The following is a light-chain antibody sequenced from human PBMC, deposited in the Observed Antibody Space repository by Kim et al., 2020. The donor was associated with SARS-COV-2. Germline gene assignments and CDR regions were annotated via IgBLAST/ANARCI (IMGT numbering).Light chain of an antibody. Sequence: ASVGDRVIITCRASQSISSWLAWYQQKPGKAPKLLIYDASSLESGVPSRFSGSGSGTEFTLTISSLQPDDFATYYCQQYNSYPWTFGQGTKVEIK. CDR2: DAS. V-gene: IGKV1-5*01. CDR1: QSISSW. CDR3: QQYNSYPWT. J-gene: IGKJ1*01.